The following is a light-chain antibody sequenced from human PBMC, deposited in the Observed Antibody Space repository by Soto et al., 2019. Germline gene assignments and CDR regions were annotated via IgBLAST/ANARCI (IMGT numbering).Light chain of an antibody. CDR3: QQYGSSPPWT. V-gene: IGKV3-20*01. CDR1: QSVSSSY. J-gene: IGKJ1*01. Sequence: EIVLTQSPGTLSLSPGERATLSCRASQSVSSSYLAWYQQKPGQAPRLLIYDASSRATGIPDRFSGSGSGTDFTLTISRLEPEDFAVYYCQQYGSSPPWTFGQGTKVKIK. CDR2: DAS.